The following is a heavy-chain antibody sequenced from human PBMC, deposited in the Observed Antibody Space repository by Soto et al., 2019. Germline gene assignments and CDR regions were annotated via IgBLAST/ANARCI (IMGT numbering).Heavy chain of an antibody. CDR1: GFTFSSYA. J-gene: IGHJ4*02. V-gene: IGHV3-23*01. CDR2: ISGSGGST. CDR3: AKTYNYYDSSGCGDY. Sequence: PGGSLRLSCAASGFTFSSYAMSWVRQAPGKGLEWVSAISGSGGSTYYADSVKGRFTISRDNSKNTLYLQMNSLKAEDTAVYYFAKTYNYYDSSGCGDYWGQGSLVTVSS. D-gene: IGHD3-22*01.